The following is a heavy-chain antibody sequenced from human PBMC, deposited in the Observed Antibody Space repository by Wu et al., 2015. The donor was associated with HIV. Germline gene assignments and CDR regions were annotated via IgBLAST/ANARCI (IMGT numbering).Heavy chain of an antibody. CDR2: LHPTYGDI. J-gene: IGHJ3*02. V-gene: IGHV1-2*02. D-gene: IGHD3-16*01. Sequence: QGQLVQSGTEVKNPGASVKVSCKASGYSLSAYYMHWVRQAPGQGLEWMGWLHPTYGDIKYAPSFQGRVTMTLDTSINTAYMELHRLTSDDTAVYYCNRGMQRWVNDAFDIWGQGTMVTVSS. CDR3: NRGMQRWVNDAFDI. CDR1: GYSLSAYY.